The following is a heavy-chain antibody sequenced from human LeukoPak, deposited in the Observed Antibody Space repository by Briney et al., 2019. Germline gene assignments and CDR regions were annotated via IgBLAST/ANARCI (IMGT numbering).Heavy chain of an antibody. Sequence: SGTLSLTCAVSGGSISSSNWWSWVRQPPGEGLEWIGEIYHSGSTNYNPSLKSRVTISVDKSKNQFSLKLSSVTAADTAVYYCARSGGIAVAGSFDYWGQGTLVTVSS. CDR3: ARSGGIAVAGSFDY. CDR2: IYHSGST. J-gene: IGHJ4*02. D-gene: IGHD6-19*01. V-gene: IGHV4-4*02. CDR1: GGSISSSNW.